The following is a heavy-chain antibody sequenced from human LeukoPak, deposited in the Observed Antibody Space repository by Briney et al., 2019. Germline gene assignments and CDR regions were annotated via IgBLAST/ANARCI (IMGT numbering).Heavy chain of an antibody. V-gene: IGHV4-39*07. CDR3: ARDISLLRGGPGVFDI. CDR1: GGSISSSNYY. J-gene: IGHJ2*01. Sequence: RSSETLSLTCTVSGGSISSSNYYWGWIRQPPGKGLEWIGSIYYSGSTNYNPSLQSRVTISVDASKNQFSLKLTSVTAADTGVYYCARDISLLRGGPGVFDIWGRGTLVTVSS. CDR2: IYYSGST. D-gene: IGHD3-10*01.